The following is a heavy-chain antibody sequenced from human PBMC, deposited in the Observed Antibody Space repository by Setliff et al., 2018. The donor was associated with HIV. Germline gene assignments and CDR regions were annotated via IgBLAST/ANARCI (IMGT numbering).Heavy chain of an antibody. CDR3: ARGGRSLAAQTWFDP. J-gene: IGHJ5*02. CDR1: GGSLTSGHYY. D-gene: IGHD6-6*01. V-gene: IGHV4-39*07. CDR2: ILGGRNT. Sequence: SETLSLTCTVSGGSLTSGHYYWGWIRQPPGKGLEWIGNILGGRNTYYNPSLKSRVIISVDTSRNQFSLKLSSVTAADTAVYYCARGGRSLAAQTWFDPWGQGTLVTVSS.